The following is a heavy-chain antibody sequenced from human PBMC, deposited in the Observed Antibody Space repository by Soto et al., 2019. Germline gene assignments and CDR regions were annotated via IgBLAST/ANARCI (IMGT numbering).Heavy chain of an antibody. CDR3: ARHGVYCSSTSCYSGANWFDP. CDR1: GGSISSSSYY. J-gene: IGHJ5*02. Sequence: SETLSLTCTVSGGSISSSSYYWGWIRQPPGKGLEWIGSIYYSGSTYYNPSLKSRVTISVDTSKNQFSLKLSSVTAADTAVYYCARHGVYCSSTSCYSGANWFDPWGQGTLVTVSS. CDR2: IYYSGST. D-gene: IGHD2-2*01. V-gene: IGHV4-39*01.